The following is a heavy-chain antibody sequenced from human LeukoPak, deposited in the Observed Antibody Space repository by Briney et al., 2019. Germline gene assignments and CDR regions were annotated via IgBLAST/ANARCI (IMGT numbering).Heavy chain of an antibody. CDR1: GGSISSGGYY. J-gene: IGHJ4*02. D-gene: IGHD3-22*01. CDR3: ARTYYDSSGSSLFDY. V-gene: IGHV4-30-2*01. Sequence: SQTLSLTCTVSGGSISSGGYYWSWIRQPPGKGLEWIGYIYHSGSTYYNPSLKSRVTISVDRSKNQFSLKLSSVTAADTALYYCARTYYDSSGSSLFDYWGQGTLVTVSS. CDR2: IYHSGST.